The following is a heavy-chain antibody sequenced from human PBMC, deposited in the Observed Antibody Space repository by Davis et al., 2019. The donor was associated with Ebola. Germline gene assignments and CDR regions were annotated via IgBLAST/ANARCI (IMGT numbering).Heavy chain of an antibody. CDR3: ARDPPVYDFWSGYYIY. J-gene: IGHJ4*02. CDR2: IWYDGSNK. D-gene: IGHD3-3*01. CDR1: GFTFSSYG. V-gene: IGHV3-33*01. Sequence: GESLKISCAASGFTFSSYGMHWVRQAPGKGLEWVAVIWYDGSNKYYADSVKGRFTISRDNSKNTLYLQMNSLRAEDTAVYYCARDPPVYDFWSGYYIYWGQGTLVTVSS.